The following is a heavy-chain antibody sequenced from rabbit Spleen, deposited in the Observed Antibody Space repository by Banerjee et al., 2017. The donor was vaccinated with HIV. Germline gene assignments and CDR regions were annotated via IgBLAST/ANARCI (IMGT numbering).Heavy chain of an antibody. Sequence: QQQLEEYGGDLVQPEGSLTLTCKASGVSLNDKDVMCWVRQAPGKGLEWIGCVDIGGSDFTYFATWAKGRFTISETSSTTVTLQVTRLTAADTATYFCARNYVNAFDPWGQGTLVTVS. J-gene: IGHJ2*01. CDR2: VDIGGSDFT. CDR3: ARNYVNAFDP. V-gene: IGHV1S45*01. CDR1: GVSLNDKDV. D-gene: IGHD1-1*01.